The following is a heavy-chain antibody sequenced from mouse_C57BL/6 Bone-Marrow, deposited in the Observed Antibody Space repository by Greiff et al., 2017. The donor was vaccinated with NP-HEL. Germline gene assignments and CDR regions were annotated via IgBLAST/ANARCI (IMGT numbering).Heavy chain of an antibody. CDR3: APLRRYFDY. CDR2: INPNNGGT. CDR1: GYTFTDYN. D-gene: IGHD2-12*01. J-gene: IGHJ2*01. Sequence: VQLKESGPELVKPGASVKMSCKASGYTFTDYNMHWVKQSHGKSLEWIGYINPNNGGTSYNQKFKGKATLTVNKSSSTAYMELRSLTSEDSAVYYCAPLRRYFDYWGQGTTLTVSS. V-gene: IGHV1-22*01.